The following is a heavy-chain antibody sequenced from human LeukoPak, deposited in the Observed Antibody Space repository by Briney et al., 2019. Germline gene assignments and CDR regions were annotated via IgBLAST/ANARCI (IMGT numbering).Heavy chain of an antibody. CDR1: GGSNSNYY. Sequence: SETLSLTCTVSGGSNSNYYWSWIRQPPGKGLEWIGYISYSGSTNYNPSLKSRVTISVDTSKNQFSLKLSSVTAADTAVYYCARHAMGSSWYYDYWGQGTLVTVSS. CDR2: ISYSGST. D-gene: IGHD6-13*01. V-gene: IGHV4-59*08. J-gene: IGHJ4*02. CDR3: ARHAMGSSWYYDY.